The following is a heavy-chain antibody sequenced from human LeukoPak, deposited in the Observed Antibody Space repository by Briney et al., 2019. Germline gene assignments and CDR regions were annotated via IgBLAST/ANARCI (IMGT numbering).Heavy chain of an antibody. Sequence: GGSLRLSCAASGFTFSTYAMFWVRQAPGKGLERVSAIAANGGSTSYADSVKGRFTMSRDNSRNTLYLQMSSLRTDDTATYYCTKSTDYWYYGMDVWGQGTTVTVSS. CDR3: TKSTDYWYYGMDV. J-gene: IGHJ6*02. D-gene: IGHD2-8*02. CDR1: GFTFSTYA. V-gene: IGHV3-23*01. CDR2: IAANGGST.